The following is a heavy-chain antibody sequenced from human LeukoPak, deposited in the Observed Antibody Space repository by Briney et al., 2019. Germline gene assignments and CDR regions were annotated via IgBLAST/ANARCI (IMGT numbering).Heavy chain of an antibody. CDR1: GYSISSGYY. V-gene: IGHV4-38-2*02. D-gene: IGHD4-23*01. J-gene: IGHJ4*02. CDR3: ARVATVVRRLDY. CDR2: IYHSGST. Sequence: SETLSLTCTVSGYSISSGYYWGWIRQPPGKGLEWIGSIYHSGSTYYNPSLKSRVTISVDTSKNQFSLKLSSVTAADTAVYYCARVATVVRRLDYWGQGTLVTVSS.